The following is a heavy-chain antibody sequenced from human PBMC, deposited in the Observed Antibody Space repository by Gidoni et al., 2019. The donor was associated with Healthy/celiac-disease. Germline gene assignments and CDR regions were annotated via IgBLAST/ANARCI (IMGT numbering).Heavy chain of an antibody. CDR1: GFTFSNYG. D-gene: IGHD2-15*01. Sequence: QVQLVESGGGVVQPGRSLRLSCAASGFTFSNYGMHWVRKAPGKGLEWVAVISYDGSKKYYADAVKGRFTISRDNSKNTLYRQMNSLRVEDTAVYNCARDPSYCSGGSCYSGYFDLWGRGTLVTVSS. CDR3: ARDPSYCSGGSCYSGYFDL. CDR2: ISYDGSKK. J-gene: IGHJ2*01. V-gene: IGHV3-30*03.